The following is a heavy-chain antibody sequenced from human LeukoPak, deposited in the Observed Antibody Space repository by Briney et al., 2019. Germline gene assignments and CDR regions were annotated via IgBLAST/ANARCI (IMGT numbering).Heavy chain of an antibody. Sequence: GGSLRLSCAASVSTLSTYWMSWVRQTPGKGLEWVASLKQDGSDKYYVDSVKGRFTISRDNAENSLYLQMNSLIAEDTAVYYCARETRGTVGSYWGQGTLVTVSS. V-gene: IGHV3-7*05. CDR2: LKQDGSDK. D-gene: IGHD3-10*01. CDR1: VSTLSTYW. CDR3: ARETRGTVGSY. J-gene: IGHJ4*02.